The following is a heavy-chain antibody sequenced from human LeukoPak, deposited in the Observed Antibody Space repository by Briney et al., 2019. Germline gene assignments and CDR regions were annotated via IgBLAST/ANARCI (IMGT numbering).Heavy chain of an antibody. CDR1: GFTFSKYG. D-gene: IGHD2-21*02. V-gene: IGHV3-30*02. Sequence: GGSLRLSCAASGFTFSKYGMHWVRQAPGEGLEWVTFIRYDGINKYYADSLKGRFTISRDNSKNTLYLQMNSLRSEDTAVYYCARESDDYMDVWGKGTTVTISS. CDR3: ARESDDYMDV. CDR2: IRYDGINK. J-gene: IGHJ6*03.